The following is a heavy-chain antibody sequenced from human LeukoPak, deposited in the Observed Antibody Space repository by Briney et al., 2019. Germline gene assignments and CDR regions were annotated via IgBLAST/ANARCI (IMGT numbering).Heavy chain of an antibody. V-gene: IGHV1-8*01. Sequence: ASVKVSCKASGYTFTSYDINWVRQATGQGLEWIGWMNPNSGNTGYAQKFQGRVTMTRNTSISTAYMELSSLRSEDTAVYYCARGRIPMDCSSTSCYFIDYGMDVWGQGTTVTVSS. J-gene: IGHJ6*02. CDR3: ARGRIPMDCSSTSCYFIDYGMDV. D-gene: IGHD2-2*01. CDR1: GYTFTSYD. CDR2: MNPNSGNT.